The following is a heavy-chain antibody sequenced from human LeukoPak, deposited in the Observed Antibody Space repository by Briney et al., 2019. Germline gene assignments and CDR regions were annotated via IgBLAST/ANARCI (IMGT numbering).Heavy chain of an antibody. V-gene: IGHV4-59*08. CDR2: IYYSGST. Sequence: SETLSLTCTVSGGSISSYYWSWIRQPPGKGLEWIGYIYYSGSTNYNPSLKSRVTISVDTSKNQFSLKLSSVTAADTAVYYCATSDTMIDTYYFDYWGQGTLVTVSS. CDR1: GGSISSYY. D-gene: IGHD3-22*01. CDR3: ATSDTMIDTYYFDY. J-gene: IGHJ4*02.